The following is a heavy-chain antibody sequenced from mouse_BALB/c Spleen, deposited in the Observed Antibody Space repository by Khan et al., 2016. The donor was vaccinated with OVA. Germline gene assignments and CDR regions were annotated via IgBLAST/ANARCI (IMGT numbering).Heavy chain of an antibody. CDR1: GYSFTAYY. CDR3: TRGYDFFAY. CDR2: INPNNDNT. Sequence: VQVKQSGPDLVKTGASVKISCKASGYSFTAYYMNWVKPSHGKGLECIGRINPNNDNTNYNQKFKGKAILTVDTSSSTAYMELGSLTSEDSAIFCSTRGYDFFAYWGQGTLVTVSA. J-gene: IGHJ3*01. V-gene: IGHV1-26*01. D-gene: IGHD2-12*01.